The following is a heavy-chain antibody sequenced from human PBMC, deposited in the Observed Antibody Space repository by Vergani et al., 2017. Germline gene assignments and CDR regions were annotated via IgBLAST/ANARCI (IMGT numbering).Heavy chain of an antibody. CDR3: AGDRESSSATRYYYYYYYMDV. CDR1: GGTFSSYA. J-gene: IGHJ6*03. V-gene: IGHV1-69*01. CDR2: IIPIFGTA. Sequence: QVQLVQSGAEVKKPGSSVKVSCKASGGTFSSYAISWVRQAPGQGLEWMGGIIPIFGTANYAQKFQGRVTITADESTSTAYMELSSLRSEDTAVYYCAGDRESSSATRYYYYYYYMDVWGKGTTVTVSS. D-gene: IGHD6-6*01.